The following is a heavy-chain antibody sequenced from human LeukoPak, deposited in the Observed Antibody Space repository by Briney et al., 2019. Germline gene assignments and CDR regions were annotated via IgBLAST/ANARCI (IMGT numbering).Heavy chain of an antibody. D-gene: IGHD1-26*01. V-gene: IGHV4-34*01. Sequence: SETLSLTCAVYGGSFSGDYWNWIRQPPGKGLEWIGEINHSGSTNYNPSLKSRVTISVDTSKNQFSLKLSSVTAADTAVYYCARGPVGAYYYYYMDVWGKGTTVTVSS. CDR1: GGSFSGDY. J-gene: IGHJ6*03. CDR2: INHSGST. CDR3: ARGPVGAYYYYYMDV.